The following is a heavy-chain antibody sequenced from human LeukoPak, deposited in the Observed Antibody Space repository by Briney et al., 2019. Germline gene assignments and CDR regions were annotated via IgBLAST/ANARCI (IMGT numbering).Heavy chain of an antibody. J-gene: IGHJ4*02. Sequence: QPGGSLRLSCAASGFTFSSYAMSWVRQAPGKGLEWVSAISGSGGSTYYADSVKGRFTISRDNSKNTLYLQMNSLRAEDTAVYYCAKAGDVLRYLDWLFIFDYWGQGTLVTVSS. D-gene: IGHD3-9*01. CDR2: ISGSGGST. CDR1: GFTFSSYA. CDR3: AKAGDVLRYLDWLFIFDY. V-gene: IGHV3-23*01.